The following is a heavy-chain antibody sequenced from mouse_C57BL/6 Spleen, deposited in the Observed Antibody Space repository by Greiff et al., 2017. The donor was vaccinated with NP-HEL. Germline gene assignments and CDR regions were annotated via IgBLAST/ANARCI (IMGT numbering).Heavy chain of an antibody. CDR1: GYTFTSYG. Sequence: QVQLQQSGAELARPGASVKLSCKASGYTFTSYGISWVKQRTGQGLEWIGEIYPRSGNTYYNEKFKGKATLTADKSSSTAYMELRSLTSEDSAVYFCARHHSTVVAHWYFDVWGTGTTVTVSS. CDR2: IYPRSGNT. V-gene: IGHV1-81*01. D-gene: IGHD1-1*01. CDR3: ARHHSTVVAHWYFDV. J-gene: IGHJ1*03.